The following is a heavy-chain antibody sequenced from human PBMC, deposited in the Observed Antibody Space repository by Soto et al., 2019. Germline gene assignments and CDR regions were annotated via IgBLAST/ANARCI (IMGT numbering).Heavy chain of an antibody. CDR3: ASPLEWLAYDAFDI. CDR1: GYSFTIYW. Sequence: LGESLKISCKGSGYSFTIYWISWVRQMPGKGLEWMGRIDPSDSYTNYSPSFQGHVTISADKSISTAYLQWSSLKASDTAMYYCASPLEWLAYDAFDIWGQGTMVTVSS. V-gene: IGHV5-10-1*01. CDR2: IDPSDSYT. J-gene: IGHJ3*02. D-gene: IGHD3-3*01.